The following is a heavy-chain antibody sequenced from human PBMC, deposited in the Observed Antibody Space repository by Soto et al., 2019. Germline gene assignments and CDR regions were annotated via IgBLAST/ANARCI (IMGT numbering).Heavy chain of an antibody. Sequence: AQLVESGGTLVKPGGSLRLSCAASGFTLSDAWMNWVRQAPGRGLEWVGRVKSKAAGGATDYAAPVKGRFAISRDDSKNTLDLQMNSLTIEDTAVYYCTTGRSAWGQGTLVTVSS. V-gene: IGHV3-15*02. CDR3: TTGRSA. CDR2: VKSKAAGGAT. D-gene: IGHD2-15*01. CDR1: GFTLSDAW. J-gene: IGHJ5*02.